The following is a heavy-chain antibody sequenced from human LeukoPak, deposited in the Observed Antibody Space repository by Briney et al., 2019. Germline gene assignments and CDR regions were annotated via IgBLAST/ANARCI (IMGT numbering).Heavy chain of an antibody. CDR3: ASGRDDVYLRGDTAMVFDY. CDR2: ISSSGSTI. V-gene: IGHV3-11*01. J-gene: IGHJ4*02. Sequence: PGGSLRLSCAASGFTFSDYYVSWIRQAPGKGLEWVSYISSSGSTIYYADSVKGRFTISRDNAKNSLYLQMNSLRAEDTAVYYCASGRDDVYLRGDTAMVFDYWGQGTLVTVSS. D-gene: IGHD5-18*01. CDR1: GFTFSDYY.